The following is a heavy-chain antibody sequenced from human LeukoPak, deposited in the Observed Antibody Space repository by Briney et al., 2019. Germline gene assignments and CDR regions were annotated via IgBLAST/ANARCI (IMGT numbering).Heavy chain of an antibody. CDR3: ARAREGYFDL. CDR2: IYPRGST. J-gene: IGHJ2*01. V-gene: IGHV4-30-2*01. Sequence: SQTLSLTCVVSGDSISRGSYSWTWIRQAPGKGLEWIGYIYPRGSTYYNPSLKSRVTISVDTSKNQFSLKVRSVTAADTAMYFCARAREGYFDLWGRGTLVTVSS. CDR1: GDSISRGSYS.